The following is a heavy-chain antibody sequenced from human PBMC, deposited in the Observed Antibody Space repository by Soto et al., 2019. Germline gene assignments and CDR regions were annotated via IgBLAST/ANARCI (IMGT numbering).Heavy chain of an antibody. V-gene: IGHV1-3*01. J-gene: IGHJ4*02. CDR1: GYTFTSYA. Sequence: ASVKVSCKASGYTFTSYAMHCVRQAPGQRLEWMGWINAGNGNTKYSQKFQGRVTITRDTSASTAYMELSSLRSEDTAVYYCARDPPKSRYCSGGSCYSDRYYFDYWGQGTLVTVSS. CDR2: INAGNGNT. D-gene: IGHD2-15*01. CDR3: ARDPPKSRYCSGGSCYSDRYYFDY.